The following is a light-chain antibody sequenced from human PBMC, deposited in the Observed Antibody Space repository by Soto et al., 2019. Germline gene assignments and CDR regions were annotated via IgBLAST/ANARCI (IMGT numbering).Light chain of an antibody. CDR2: EVS. CDR3: SSSAGSKGV. J-gene: IGLJ1*01. V-gene: IGLV2-8*01. CDR1: SSDVGGYNY. Sequence: QSALTQPPSASGSPGQSVTISCTGTSSDVGGYNYVSWYQQHPGKAPKLMIYEVSKRPSGVPDRFSGSKSGNTASLTVSGLQAEDEADYYCSSSAGSKGVFGTGTKVTVL.